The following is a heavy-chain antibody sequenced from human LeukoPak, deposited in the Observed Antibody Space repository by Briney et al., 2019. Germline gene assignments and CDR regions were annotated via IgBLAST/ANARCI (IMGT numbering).Heavy chain of an antibody. CDR3: AKDFPSRGSSSWKGLIDY. Sequence: PGGSPRLSCAASGFTFSSYEMNWVRQAPGKGLEWVSYISSSGSTIYYADSVKGRFTISRDNAKNSLYLQMNSLRAEDTAVYYCAKDFPSRGSSSWKGLIDYWGQGTLVTVSS. CDR1: GFTFSSYE. J-gene: IGHJ4*02. D-gene: IGHD6-13*01. V-gene: IGHV3-48*03. CDR2: ISSSGSTI.